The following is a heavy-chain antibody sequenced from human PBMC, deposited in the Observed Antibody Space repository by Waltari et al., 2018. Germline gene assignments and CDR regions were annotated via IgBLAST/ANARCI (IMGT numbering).Heavy chain of an antibody. CDR3: ARFWDGESRNWFDP. D-gene: IGHD3-10*01. Sequence: EVQLVESGGGLIQPGGSLRLSCAASGFTVSSNYMSWVRQAPGKGLEWVSVIYSGGSKYNAYAVKGRFTISRDNSKNTLYLQMNSLRAEDTAVYYCARFWDGESRNWFDPWGQGTLVTVSS. J-gene: IGHJ5*02. CDR2: IYSGGSK. CDR1: GFTVSSNY. V-gene: IGHV3-53*01.